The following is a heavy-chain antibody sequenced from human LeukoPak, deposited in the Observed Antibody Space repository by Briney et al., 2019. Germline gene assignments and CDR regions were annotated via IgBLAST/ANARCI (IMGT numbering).Heavy chain of an antibody. CDR3: ARSYYYDYRQIDY. V-gene: IGHV4-39*01. CDR1: GDSISTSSYY. Sequence: SETLSLTCTVSGDSISTSSYYWGWIRQPPGKGLEWLGSIYYSGSTYYNPSLKSRVTISVDTSKNQFSLNLYSVTAADTAVIYCARSYYYDYRQIDYWGQGTLVTVSS. J-gene: IGHJ4*02. D-gene: IGHD3-22*01. CDR2: IYYSGST.